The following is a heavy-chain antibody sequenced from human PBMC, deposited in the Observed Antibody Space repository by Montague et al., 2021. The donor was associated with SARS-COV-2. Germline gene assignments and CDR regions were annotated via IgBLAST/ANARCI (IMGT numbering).Heavy chain of an antibody. D-gene: IGHD5-18*01. CDR2: ISYNERNK. J-gene: IGHJ4*02. CDR1: GFTFSSYA. CDR3: AREPKPVGYSYGYTFFDY. V-gene: IGHV3-30*03. Sequence: SLRLSCSASGFTFSSYALHWVRQAPGKGPEWVAVISYNERNKQFGDSVKGRATISRDNSKNTLYLQVDSLRTDDTAVYYCAREPKPVGYSYGYTFFDYWGQGALGTVSS.